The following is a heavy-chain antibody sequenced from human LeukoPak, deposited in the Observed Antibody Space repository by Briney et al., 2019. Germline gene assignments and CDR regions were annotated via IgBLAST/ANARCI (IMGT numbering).Heavy chain of an antibody. CDR2: IYPGDSDT. D-gene: IGHD3-22*01. CDR3: ARQAGYYDSSAFDP. V-gene: IGHV5-51*01. J-gene: IGHJ5*02. CDR1: GYSFTSYW. Sequence: GESLKISCKGSGYSFTSYWIGWVRQMPGKGLECMGIIYPGDSDTRYSPSFQGQVTISVDKSISTAYLQWSSLKASDTAIYYCARQAGYYDSSAFDPWGQGTLVTVSS.